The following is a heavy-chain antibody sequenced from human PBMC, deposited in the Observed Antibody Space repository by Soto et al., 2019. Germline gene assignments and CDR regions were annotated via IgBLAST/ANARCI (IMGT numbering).Heavy chain of an antibody. J-gene: IGHJ4*02. Sequence: QVQLQESGPGLVKPSETLSLTCTVSGGSISSYYWSWIRQPPGKGLEWIGYIYYSGSTNYNPSLKSRVTISVDTSKNQFSLKLSSVTAADTAVYYCAAGYIYGYESDYWGQGTLVTVSS. D-gene: IGHD5-18*01. CDR2: IYYSGST. V-gene: IGHV4-59*01. CDR3: AAGYIYGYESDY. CDR1: GGSISSYY.